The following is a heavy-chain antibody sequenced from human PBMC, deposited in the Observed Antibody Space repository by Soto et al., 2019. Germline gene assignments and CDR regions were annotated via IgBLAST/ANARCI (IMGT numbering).Heavy chain of an antibody. CDR3: ARGTPIAALYY. CDR1: GGSFSGYY. CDR2: INHSGST. D-gene: IGHD6-13*01. J-gene: IGHJ4*02. Sequence: PSETLSLTCAVYGGSFSGYYWSWIRQPPGKGLEWIGEINHSGSTNYNPSLKSRVTISVDTSKNQFSLKLSSVTAADTAVYYCARGTPIAALYYWGQGTLVTVSS. V-gene: IGHV4-34*01.